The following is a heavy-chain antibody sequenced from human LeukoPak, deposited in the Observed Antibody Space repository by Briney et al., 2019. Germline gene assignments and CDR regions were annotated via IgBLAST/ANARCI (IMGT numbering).Heavy chain of an antibody. D-gene: IGHD2-2*01. CDR3: ARDRLRYCSSTSCSAVDY. J-gene: IGHJ4*02. Sequence: GGSLRLSCAASGFTFDDYGMSWVRQAPGKGLEWVSGINWNGGSTGYADSVKGRFTISRDNSKNTLYLQMNSLRAEDTAVYYCARDRLRYCSSTSCSAVDYWGQGTLVTVSS. V-gene: IGHV3-20*04. CDR2: INWNGGST. CDR1: GFTFDDYG.